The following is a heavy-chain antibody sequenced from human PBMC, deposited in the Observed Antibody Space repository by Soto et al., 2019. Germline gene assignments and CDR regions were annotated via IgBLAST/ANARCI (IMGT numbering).Heavy chain of an antibody. V-gene: IGHV4-61*01. D-gene: IGHD6-13*01. CDR2: IYYSGST. CDR1: GGSVSSGSYY. CDR3: ARVAAAGIWFDP. J-gene: IGHJ5*02. Sequence: ETLSLTCTVSGGSVSSGSYYWSWIRQPPGKGLEWIGYIYYSGSTNYNPSLKSRVTISVDTSKNQFSLRLSSVTAADTAVYYCARVAAAGIWFDPWGQGTLVTVSS.